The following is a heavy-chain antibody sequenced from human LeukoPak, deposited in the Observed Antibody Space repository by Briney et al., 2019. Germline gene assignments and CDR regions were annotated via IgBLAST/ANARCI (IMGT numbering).Heavy chain of an antibody. CDR3: ARGPNWFDP. CDR2: MNPNSGNT. V-gene: IGHV1-8*03. CDR1: GGTFSSYT. Sequence: ASVKVSCKASGGTFSSYTISWVRQATGQGLEWMGWMNPNSGNTGYAQKFQGRVTITRNTSVSTAYMELSSLRSEDTAVYYCARGPNWFDPWGQGTLVTVSS. J-gene: IGHJ5*02.